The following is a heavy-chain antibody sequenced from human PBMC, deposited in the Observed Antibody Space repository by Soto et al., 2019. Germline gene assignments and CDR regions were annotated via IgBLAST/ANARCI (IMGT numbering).Heavy chain of an antibody. V-gene: IGHV3-21*01. Sequence: GGSLRLSCAASGFTFSSYSMNWVRQAPGKGLEWVSSISSSSSYIYYADSVKGRFTISRDNAKNSLYLQMNSLRAEDTAVYYCAREGNLGFGELFDSWGQGTLVTVPS. CDR3: AREGNLGFGELFDS. CDR1: GFTFSSYS. D-gene: IGHD3-10*01. CDR2: ISSSSSYI. J-gene: IGHJ4*02.